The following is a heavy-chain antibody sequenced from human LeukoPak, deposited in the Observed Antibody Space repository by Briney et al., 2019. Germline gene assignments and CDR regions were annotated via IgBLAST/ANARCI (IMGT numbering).Heavy chain of an antibody. CDR2: ISYDGSNK. Sequence: PGGSLRLSCAASGFTFSSYAMHWVRQAPGKGLEWVAVISYDGSNKYYADSVKGRFTISRDNSKNTLYLQMNSLRAEDTAVYYCARHSKEDCSSTSCHYYGMDVWGQGTTVTVSS. CDR3: ARHSKEDCSSTSCHYYGMDV. V-gene: IGHV3-30-3*01. J-gene: IGHJ6*02. CDR1: GFTFSSYA. D-gene: IGHD2-2*01.